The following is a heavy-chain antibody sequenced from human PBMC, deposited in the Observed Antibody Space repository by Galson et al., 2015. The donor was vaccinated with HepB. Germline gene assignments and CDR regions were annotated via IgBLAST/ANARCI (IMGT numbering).Heavy chain of an antibody. J-gene: IGHJ6*03. CDR1: GYTFTDYV. CDR2: MNTNTGKL. V-gene: IGHV7-4-1*02. Sequence: KVSCKTSGYTFTDYVVNWVRQAPGQGLEWMGWMNTNTGKLTYAPGFAGRFVFSLDTSVTTAYLQISSLETDDTAVYYCARSPLRFLDWLPYYDYYYMDVWGEGTTVTVSS. D-gene: IGHD3-3*01. CDR3: ARSPLRFLDWLPYYDYYYMDV.